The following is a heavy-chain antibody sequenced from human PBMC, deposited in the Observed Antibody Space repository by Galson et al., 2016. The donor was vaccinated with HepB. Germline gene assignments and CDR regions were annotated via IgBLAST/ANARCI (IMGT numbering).Heavy chain of an antibody. J-gene: IGHJ3*02. V-gene: IGHV4-61*02. D-gene: IGHD3-9*01. CDR2: IYRSGST. Sequence: TLSLTCTVSGDSISTSRYSYWSWLRQPVGKGPAWIGLIYRSGSTKYNPSLKSRVTVSLDTSKNQFSLELISVTAADTAVYYCASSHPRHDILTGSPSLVFDIWGQGTKVTVSS. CDR1: GDSISTSRYSY. CDR3: ASSHPRHDILTGSPSLVFDI.